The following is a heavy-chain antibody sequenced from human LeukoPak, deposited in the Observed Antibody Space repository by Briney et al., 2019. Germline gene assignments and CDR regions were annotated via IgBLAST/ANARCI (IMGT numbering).Heavy chain of an antibody. V-gene: IGHV1-8*03. J-gene: IGHJ5*02. Sequence: ASVKVSFKASGYTFADYYMQWVRQATGQGREWMGWMNPNSGNTGYAQKFQGRVTITRNTSISTAYMELSSLRSEDTAVYYCARGWYYYDSSGSDRDWFDPWGQGTLVTVSS. CDR1: GYTFADYY. D-gene: IGHD3-22*01. CDR2: MNPNSGNT. CDR3: ARGWYYYDSSGSDRDWFDP.